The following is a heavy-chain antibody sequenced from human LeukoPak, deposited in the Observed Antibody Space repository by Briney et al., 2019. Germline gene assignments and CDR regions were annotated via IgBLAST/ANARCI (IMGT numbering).Heavy chain of an antibody. J-gene: IGHJ3*02. CDR1: GFTFSSYA. D-gene: IGHD3-10*01. CDR3: AKDLGRYYGSGIVNDAFDI. CDR2: ISGSGGST. V-gene: IGHV3-23*01. Sequence: LPGGSLRLSCAASGFTFSSYAMSWVRQAPGKGLEWVSAISGSGGSTYYADSVKGRFTISRDNSKNTLYLQMNSLRAEDTAVYYCAKDLGRYYGSGIVNDAFDIWGQGTMVTVSS.